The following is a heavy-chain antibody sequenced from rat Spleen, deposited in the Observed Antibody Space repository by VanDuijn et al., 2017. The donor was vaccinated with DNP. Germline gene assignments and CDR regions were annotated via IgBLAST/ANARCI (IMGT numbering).Heavy chain of an antibody. Sequence: EVQLVESGGDLVQPGRSLKLSCVASGFTFSYYWMTWIRQVPGKGLEWIASITSGAGTTSYADSVKGRFTVSRDDAGNTLYLQMNSLQTEDTAMYFCARSGGTTWFAYWGQGTLVTVSS. V-gene: IGHV5-31*01. CDR3: ARSGGTTWFAY. CDR2: ITSGAGTT. CDR1: GFTFSYYW. J-gene: IGHJ3*01. D-gene: IGHD1-5*01.